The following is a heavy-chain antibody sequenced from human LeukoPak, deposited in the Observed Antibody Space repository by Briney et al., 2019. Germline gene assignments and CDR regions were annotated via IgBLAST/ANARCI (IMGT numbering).Heavy chain of an antibody. CDR3: AKDYLVLRFLEWLSNYFDY. CDR2: MNSDGSAT. D-gene: IGHD3-3*01. CDR1: GFSFSNYW. J-gene: IGHJ4*02. V-gene: IGHV3-74*01. Sequence: GGSLRLSCAASGFSFSNYWMHLVRQAPGKGLVWVTRMNSDGSATYYADSVQGRFTISRDNSKNTLYLQMNSLRAEDTAVYYCAKDYLVLRFLEWLSNYFDYWGQGTLVTVSS.